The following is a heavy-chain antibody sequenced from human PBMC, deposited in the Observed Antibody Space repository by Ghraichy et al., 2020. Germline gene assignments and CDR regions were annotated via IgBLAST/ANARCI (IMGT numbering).Heavy chain of an antibody. V-gene: IGHV3-23*01. CDR2: ISGSGDKT. J-gene: IGHJ6*02. D-gene: IGHD2-2*01. Sequence: GESLNISCVGSDFTFDYYAMTWVRQAPGKGLEWVSSISGSGDKTYYAESLKDRFTISRDNSKNTVFLEMNSLRGDDAAVYYCAKSGGRCRSCYASSLLYGLDVWGQGTTVTVSS. CDR1: DFTFDYYA. CDR3: AKSGGRCRSCYASSLLYGLDV.